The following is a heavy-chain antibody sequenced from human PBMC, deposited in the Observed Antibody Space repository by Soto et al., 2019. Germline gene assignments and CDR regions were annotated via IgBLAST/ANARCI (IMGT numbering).Heavy chain of an antibody. D-gene: IGHD3-3*01. J-gene: IGHJ6*02. CDR3: ARIKYYDFWSGYPIGMDV. CDR2: IYHSGST. CDR1: GGSISSSNW. Sequence: SETLSLTCAVSGGSISSSNWWSWVRQPPGKGLEWIGEIYHSGSTNYNPSLKSRVTISVDKSKNQFSLKLSSVTAADTAVYYCARIKYYDFWSGYPIGMDVWGQGTTVTVSS. V-gene: IGHV4-4*02.